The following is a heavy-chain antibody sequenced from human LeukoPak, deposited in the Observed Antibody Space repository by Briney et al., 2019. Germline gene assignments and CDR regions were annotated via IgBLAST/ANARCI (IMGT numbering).Heavy chain of an antibody. CDR2: ISGSGGST. V-gene: IGHV3-23*01. Sequence: GGSLRLSCAASGFTFSSYAMNWVRQAPGKGLEWVSAISGSGGSTYYADSVKGRFTISRDNSKNTLYLQMNSLRAEDTAVYYCAKSHTSLKYCSGGSCLYSLDYWGQGTLVTVSS. J-gene: IGHJ4*02. D-gene: IGHD2-15*01. CDR3: AKSHTSLKYCSGGSCLYSLDY. CDR1: GFTFSSYA.